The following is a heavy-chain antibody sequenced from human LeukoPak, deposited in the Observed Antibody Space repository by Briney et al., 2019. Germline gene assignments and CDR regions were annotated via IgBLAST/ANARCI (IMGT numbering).Heavy chain of an antibody. CDR1: GFTFSDSA. J-gene: IGHJ4*02. CDR3: TSYDFGTDTPFDY. D-gene: IGHD3/OR15-3a*01. Sequence: PGGSLKLSCAASGFTFSDSAMHWVRKASGKGLEWVGRIRSKSNSYATAYAASVKGRFTISRDDSKNTAYLQMNSLKTEDKAVYYCTSYDFGTDTPFDYWGRGTLVTVSS. CDR2: IRSKSNSYAT. V-gene: IGHV3-73*01.